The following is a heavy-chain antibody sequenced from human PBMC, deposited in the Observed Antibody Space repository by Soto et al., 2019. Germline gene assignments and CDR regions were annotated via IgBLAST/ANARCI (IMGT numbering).Heavy chain of an antibody. V-gene: IGHV1-69*06. CDR3: ARRIAAAGTVYYYYGMDV. Sequence: ASVKVSCKASGGTFSSYAISWVRQAPGQGLEWMGGIIPIFGTANYAQKFQGRVTITADKSTSTAYMELSSLRSEDTAVYYCARRIAAAGTVYYYYGMDVWGQGTTVTVSS. D-gene: IGHD6-13*01. CDR2: IIPIFGTA. CDR1: GGTFSSYA. J-gene: IGHJ6*02.